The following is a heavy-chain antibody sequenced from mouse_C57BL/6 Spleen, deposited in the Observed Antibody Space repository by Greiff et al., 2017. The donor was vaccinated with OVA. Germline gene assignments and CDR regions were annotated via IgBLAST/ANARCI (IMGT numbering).Heavy chain of an antibody. CDR3: ARVDGNPDWYFDV. D-gene: IGHD2-1*01. V-gene: IGHV14-2*01. J-gene: IGHJ1*03. CDR1: GFNITDYY. CDR2: IDPEDGET. Sequence: VQLKQSGAELVKPGASVKLSCTASGFNITDYYMHWVKQRTEQGLEWIGRIDPEDGETKYAPKFQGKATITADTSSNTAYLQLSSLTSEDTAVYYCARVDGNPDWYFDVWGTGTTVTVSS.